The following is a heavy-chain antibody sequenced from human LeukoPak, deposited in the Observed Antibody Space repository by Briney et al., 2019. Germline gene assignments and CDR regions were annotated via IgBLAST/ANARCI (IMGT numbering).Heavy chain of an antibody. J-gene: IGHJ3*02. CDR2: ISSSSSTI. D-gene: IGHD3-22*01. CDR3: ATHTYYYDSSGYYDDAFDI. CDR1: GFTFSSYS. V-gene: IGHV3-48*01. Sequence: GGSLRLSCAASGFTFSSYSMNWVRQAPGKGLEWVSYISSSSSTIYYADSVKGRFTISRDNAKNSLCLQMNSLRAEDTAVYYCATHTYYYDSSGYYDDAFDIWGQGTMVTVSS.